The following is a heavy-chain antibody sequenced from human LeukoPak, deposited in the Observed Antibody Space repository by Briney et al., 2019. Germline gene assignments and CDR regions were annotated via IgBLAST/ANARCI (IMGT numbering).Heavy chain of an antibody. CDR1: GGTFSSYT. CDR2: INPNSGGT. D-gene: IGHD2-15*01. V-gene: IGHV1-2*02. J-gene: IGHJ5*02. Sequence: GASVKVSCKASGGTFSSYTISWVRQAPGQGLEWMGWINPNSGGTNYAQKFQGRVTMTRDTSISTAYMELSRLRSDDTAVYYCATILYCSGGSCYSYWFDPWGQGTLVAVSS. CDR3: ATILYCSGGSCYSYWFDP.